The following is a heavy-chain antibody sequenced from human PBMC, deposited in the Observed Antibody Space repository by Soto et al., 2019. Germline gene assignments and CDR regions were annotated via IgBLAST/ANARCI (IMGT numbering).Heavy chain of an antibody. CDR3: ARDHGRDYYYYYMDV. V-gene: IGHV4-31*03. CDR1: GGSISSGGYY. J-gene: IGHJ6*03. CDR2: IYYSGST. D-gene: IGHD1-26*01. Sequence: SETLSLTCTVSGGSISSGGYYWSWIRQHPGKGLEWIGYIYYSGSTYYNPSLKSRVTISVDTSKNQFSLKLSSVTAADTAVYYCARDHGRDYYYYYMDVWGKGTKVTVSS.